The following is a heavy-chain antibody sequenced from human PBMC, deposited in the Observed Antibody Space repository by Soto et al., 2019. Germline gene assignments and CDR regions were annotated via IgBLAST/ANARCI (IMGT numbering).Heavy chain of an antibody. J-gene: IGHJ3*02. Sequence: GASVKVSCKASGYTFTSYGISWVRQAPGQGLEWMGWISAYSGNTNYAQKLQGRVTMTTDTSTSTAYMELRSLRSDDTAVYYCARRGTIAVAEYAFDIWGQGTMVTVSS. V-gene: IGHV1-18*01. CDR2: ISAYSGNT. CDR1: GYTFTSYG. D-gene: IGHD6-19*01. CDR3: ARRGTIAVAEYAFDI.